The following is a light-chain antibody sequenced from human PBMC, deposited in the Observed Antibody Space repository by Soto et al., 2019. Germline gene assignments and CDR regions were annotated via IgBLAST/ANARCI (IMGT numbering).Light chain of an antibody. CDR1: STAVGGYNY. J-gene: IGLJ1*01. Sequence: QSALTQPASVSGSPGQSITISCTATSTAVGGYNYVSWYQQHPGKAPKLLIYEVSNRPSGLSNRFSGSKSGNTASLTISGLQSEDGADYYCSSYTSGITLVFGTGTNVTGL. V-gene: IGLV2-14*01. CDR3: SSYTSGITLV. CDR2: EVS.